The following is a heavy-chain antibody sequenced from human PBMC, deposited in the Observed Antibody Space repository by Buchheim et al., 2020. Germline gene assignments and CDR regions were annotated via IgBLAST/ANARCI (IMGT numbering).Heavy chain of an antibody. CDR3: ARDNGNHSSGWYYWYFDL. CDR2: IKQDGSEK. V-gene: IGHV3-7*01. D-gene: IGHD6-19*01. J-gene: IGHJ2*01. Sequence: EVQLVESGGGVVQPGGSLRLSCAASGFTFSSYWMSWVRQAPGKGLEWVANIKQDGSEKYYVDSVKGRFTISRENAKNSLYLKMNSLRAEDTAVYYCARDNGNHSSGWYYWYFDLWGRDTL. CDR1: GFTFSSYW.